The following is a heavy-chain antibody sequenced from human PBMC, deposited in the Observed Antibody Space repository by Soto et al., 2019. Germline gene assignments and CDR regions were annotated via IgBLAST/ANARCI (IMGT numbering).Heavy chain of an antibody. Sequence: PSETLSLTCAVYGGSFSGYYWSWIRHPPGKGREWIGAIIHSGSTNCNPSHKSRVTISVDTSKNQFSLKLSSVTATDTAVYYCAREYYDYVWGSYRPFYYFDYWGQGTLVTVSS. J-gene: IGHJ4*02. CDR2: IIHSGST. V-gene: IGHV4-34*12. D-gene: IGHD3-16*02. CDR3: AREYYDYVWGSYRPFYYFDY. CDR1: GGSFSGYY.